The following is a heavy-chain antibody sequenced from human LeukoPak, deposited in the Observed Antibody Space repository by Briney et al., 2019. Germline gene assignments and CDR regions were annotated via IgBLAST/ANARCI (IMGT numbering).Heavy chain of an antibody. CDR2: ISAYNGNT. J-gene: IGHJ4*02. D-gene: IGHD2-2*01. CDR1: GYTFTNYG. CDR3: ARDPRPQPHYDY. Sequence: ASVKVSCKASGYTFTNYGISWVRQAPGQGLEWMGWISAYNGNTHYAQKFQGRVTMTTDTSTSTAHMELRSLRSDDTAVYYCARDPRPQPHYDYWGQGTLVTVSS. V-gene: IGHV1-18*01.